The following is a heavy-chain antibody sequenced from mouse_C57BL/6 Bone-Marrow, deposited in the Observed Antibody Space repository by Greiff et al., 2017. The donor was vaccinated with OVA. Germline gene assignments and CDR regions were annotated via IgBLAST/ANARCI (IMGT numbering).Heavy chain of an antibody. CDR1: GFTFSSYA. V-gene: IGHV5-4*01. J-gene: IGHJ3*01. CDR3: ARDRGAWFAY. Sequence: EVKLMASGGGLVKPGGSLKLSCAASGFTFSSYAMSWVRQTPEKRLEWVATISDGGRYSYYPDIVKGRFTISRDNAKNNLYLQMSHLKSEDTAMDYCARDRGAWFAYWGQGTLVTVSA. CDR2: ISDGGRYS. D-gene: IGHD3-1*01.